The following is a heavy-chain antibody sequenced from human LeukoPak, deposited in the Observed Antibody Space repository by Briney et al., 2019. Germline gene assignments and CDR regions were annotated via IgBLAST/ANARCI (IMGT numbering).Heavy chain of an antibody. D-gene: IGHD6-19*01. CDR3: ARIYSRGWSLDY. CDR1: GGFISSYY. V-gene: IGHV4-4*07. CDR2: MYTSGST. J-gene: IGHJ4*02. Sequence: SETLSLTCTGSGGFISSYYWTWIRQSAGKGLEWIGRMYTSGSTKYSPSFESRVTMSGDASKNQFSLRLNSVTAADTAIYYCARIYSRGWSLDYWGPGTLVTVSS.